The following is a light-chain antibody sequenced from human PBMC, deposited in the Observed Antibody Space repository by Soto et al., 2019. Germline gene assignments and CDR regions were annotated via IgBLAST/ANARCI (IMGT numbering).Light chain of an antibody. CDR2: DAS. J-gene: IGKJ4*01. CDR1: QSVSSY. V-gene: IGKV3-11*01. Sequence: EIVLTQSPATLSLSPGERATLSCRASQSVSSYLAWYQQKPGQAPRLLIYDASNRATGIPARFSGSGSGTDFTLTISSLEPEDFAVYYYQQRSSWPLFWTFGGGTKVEIK. CDR3: QQRSSWPLFWT.